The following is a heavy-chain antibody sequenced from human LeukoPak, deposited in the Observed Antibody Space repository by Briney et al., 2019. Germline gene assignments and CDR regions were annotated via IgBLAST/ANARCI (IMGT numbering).Heavy chain of an antibody. CDR1: GFTFSSYS. D-gene: IGHD3-22*01. CDR3: AKDSRSSEFPGTYYYDSSGPRSHFDY. Sequence: GGSLRLSCAASGFTFSSYSMNWVRQAPGKGLEWVSAISGSGGSTYYADSVKGRFTISRDNSKNTLYLQMNSLRAEDTAVYYCAKDSRSSEFPGTYYYDSSGPRSHFDYWGQGTLVTVSS. V-gene: IGHV3-23*01. CDR2: ISGSGGST. J-gene: IGHJ4*02.